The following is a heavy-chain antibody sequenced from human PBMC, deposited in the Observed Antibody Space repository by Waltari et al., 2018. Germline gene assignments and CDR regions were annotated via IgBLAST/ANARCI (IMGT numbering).Heavy chain of an antibody. CDR3: ARHGVAAARRLDP. J-gene: IGHJ5*02. CDR2: IYYSGFT. V-gene: IGHV4-59*08. D-gene: IGHD6-13*01. Sequence: QVQLQESGPGLVKPSETLSLTCTVFGYSLSYYYWSWIRQPPGKGLEWIGFIYYSGFTNYNPSLMSRVTISLDMSRNQFSLKLTSVTAADTGVYYCARHGVAAARRLDPWGQGTLVTVSS. CDR1: GYSLSYYY.